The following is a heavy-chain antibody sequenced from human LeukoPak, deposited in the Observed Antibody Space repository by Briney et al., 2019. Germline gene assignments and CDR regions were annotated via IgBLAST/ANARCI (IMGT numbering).Heavy chain of an antibody. V-gene: IGHV3-23*01. CDR3: AKVSALGNYDILTGYYIGGYFDY. D-gene: IGHD3-9*01. J-gene: IGHJ4*02. CDR1: GFTFSSYA. CDR2: ISGSGGST. Sequence: PGGSLRLSCAASGFTFSSYAMSWVRQAPGKGLEWVSAISGSGGSTYYADSVKGRFTISRDNSKNTLYLQMNSLRAEDTAVYYCAKVSALGNYDILTGYYIGGYFDYWGQGTLVTVSS.